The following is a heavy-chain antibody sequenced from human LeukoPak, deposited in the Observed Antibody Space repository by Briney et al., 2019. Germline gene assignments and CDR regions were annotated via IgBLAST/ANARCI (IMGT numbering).Heavy chain of an antibody. J-gene: IGHJ4*02. CDR3: AKAYYGFWSGYFPFDY. V-gene: IGHV3-30*18. CDR1: GFTFSSYG. D-gene: IGHD3-3*01. Sequence: GGSLRLSCAASGFTFSSYGMHWVRQAPGKGLEWVAVISYDGSNKYYADSVKGRFTISRDNSKNTLYLQMNSLRAEDTAVYYCAKAYYGFWSGYFPFDYWGQGTLVTVSS. CDR2: ISYDGSNK.